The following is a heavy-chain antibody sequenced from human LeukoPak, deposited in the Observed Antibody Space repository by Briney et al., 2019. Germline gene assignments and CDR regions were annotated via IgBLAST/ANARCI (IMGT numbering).Heavy chain of an antibody. D-gene: IGHD2-2*01. CDR2: IYHSGST. CDR1: GYSISSGYY. J-gene: IGHJ4*02. Sequence: SETLSLTCTVSGYSISSGYYWGWIRQPPGKGLEWIGSIYHSGSTYYNPSLKSRVTISVDTSKNQFSLKLSSVTAADTAVYYCARLVVPADKRGFDYWGQGTLVTVSS. V-gene: IGHV4-38-2*02. CDR3: ARLVVPADKRGFDY.